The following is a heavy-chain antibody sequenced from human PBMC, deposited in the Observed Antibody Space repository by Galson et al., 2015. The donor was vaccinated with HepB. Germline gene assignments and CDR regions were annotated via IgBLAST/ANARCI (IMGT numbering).Heavy chain of an antibody. CDR2: ISGSGSST. D-gene: IGHD1-20*01. J-gene: IGHJ4*02. CDR1: GFTFSSYA. CDR3: AKGANNWNFAAYFDY. V-gene: IGHV3-23*01. Sequence: SLRLSCAASGFTFSSYAMSWVRQAPGKGLEWVSGISGSGSSTYYADSVKGRFTISRDNSKNTLFLQMNSLGAEDTAVYYCAKGANNWNFAAYFDYWGQGTLVTVSS.